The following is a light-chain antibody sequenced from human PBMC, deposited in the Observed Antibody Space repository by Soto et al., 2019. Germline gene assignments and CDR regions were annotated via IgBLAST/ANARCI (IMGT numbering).Light chain of an antibody. Sequence: QSALTQPASVSGSPGQSITISCTGTSRDVGTYSFVSWYQQHPGKAPKLMISEVSNRPSGVSSRFSGSRSGNTASLTISGLQPDDEAEYYCSSYTGSNTLVVFGGGTKLTVL. CDR1: SRDVGTYSF. J-gene: IGLJ2*01. V-gene: IGLV2-14*01. CDR3: SSYTGSNTLVV. CDR2: EVS.